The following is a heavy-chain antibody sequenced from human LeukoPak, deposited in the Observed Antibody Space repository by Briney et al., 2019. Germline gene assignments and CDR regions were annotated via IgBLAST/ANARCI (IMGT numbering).Heavy chain of an antibody. CDR1: GYTFTGYY. V-gene: IGHV1-2*02. CDR3: ARMTGISQFEY. Sequence: ASVKVYCKASGYTFTGYYLHWMRQATGPGLEWMGWLNPNTGGTNYAQTFQGRVTMTRDTSITTAYMELSRLRSDDTAVYYCARMTGISQFEYWGQGTLVTLSS. CDR2: LNPNTGGT. J-gene: IGHJ4*02. D-gene: IGHD1-1*01.